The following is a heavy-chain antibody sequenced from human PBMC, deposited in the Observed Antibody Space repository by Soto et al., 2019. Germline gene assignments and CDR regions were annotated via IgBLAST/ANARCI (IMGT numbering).Heavy chain of an antibody. D-gene: IGHD4-17*01. CDR2: MNPKSGYT. J-gene: IGHJ4*01. Sequence: QVQLVQSGAEVKKPGASVKVSCQTSGYTFTRYDINWVRQATGQGLEWMGWMNPKSGYTGSPQRVQRRITMTRDTSISTAYMELSSLRSEDTAMYYCARTDGDLDYGGRGTLVTVSS. CDR1: GYTFTRYD. V-gene: IGHV1-8*01. CDR3: ARTDGDLDY.